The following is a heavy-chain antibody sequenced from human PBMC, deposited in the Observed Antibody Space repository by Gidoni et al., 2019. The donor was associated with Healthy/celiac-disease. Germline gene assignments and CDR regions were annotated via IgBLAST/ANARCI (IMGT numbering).Heavy chain of an antibody. CDR3: TRVRCSSTSCYALDYFDY. CDR1: GGSISIYY. Sequence: QVQLQESGPGLVKPSETLSLTCTVSGGSISIYYWSWIRPPPGKGLEWIWYIYYSGSTNYNPSLKSRVTISVDTSKNQFSLKLSSVTAADTAVYYCTRVRCSSTSCYALDYFDYWGQGTLVTVSS. CDR2: IYYSGST. J-gene: IGHJ4*02. V-gene: IGHV4-59*01. D-gene: IGHD2-2*01.